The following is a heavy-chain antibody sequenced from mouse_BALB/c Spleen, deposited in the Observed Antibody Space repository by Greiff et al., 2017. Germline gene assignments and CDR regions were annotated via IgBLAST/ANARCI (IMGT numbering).Heavy chain of an antibody. J-gene: IGHJ1*01. CDR3: ARERSVTTVVAWYFDV. CDR2: IWAGGST. D-gene: IGHD1-1*01. CDR1: GFSLTSYG. Sequence: VKLMESGPGLVAPSQSLSITCTVSGFSLTSYGVHWVRQPPGKGLEWLGVIWAGGSTNYNSALMSRLSISKDNSKSQVFLKMNSLQTDDTAMYYCARERSVTTVVAWYFDVWGAGTTVTVSS. V-gene: IGHV2-9*02.